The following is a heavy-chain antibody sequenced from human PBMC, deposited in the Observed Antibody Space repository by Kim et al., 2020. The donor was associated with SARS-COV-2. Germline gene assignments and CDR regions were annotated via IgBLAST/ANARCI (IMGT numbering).Heavy chain of an antibody. D-gene: IGHD6-19*01. CDR3: AKDTGIAVAGYYYYGMDV. CDR2: ISWDGGST. Sequence: GGSLRLSCAASGFTFDDYTMHWVRQAPGKGLEWVSLISWDGGSTYYADSVKGRFTISRDNSKNSLYLQMNSLRTEDTALYYCAKDTGIAVAGYYYYGMDVWGQGTTVTVSS. J-gene: IGHJ6*02. V-gene: IGHV3-43*01. CDR1: GFTFDDYT.